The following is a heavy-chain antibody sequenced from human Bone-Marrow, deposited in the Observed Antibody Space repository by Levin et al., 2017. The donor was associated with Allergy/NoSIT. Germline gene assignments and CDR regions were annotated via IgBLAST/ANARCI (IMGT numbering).Heavy chain of an antibody. V-gene: IGHV3-23*01. Sequence: GESLKISCTISGFIFADYAMNWVRQAPGRGLEWVSSLDGSSGKTHYADVVKGRFTISREYSKNTLFLQMNSLRVEDTARYYCARQLGNFWSGYNYFDYWGQGTLVTVSS. D-gene: IGHD3-3*01. J-gene: IGHJ4*02. CDR2: LDGSSGKT. CDR3: ARQLGNFWSGYNYFDY. CDR1: GFIFADYA.